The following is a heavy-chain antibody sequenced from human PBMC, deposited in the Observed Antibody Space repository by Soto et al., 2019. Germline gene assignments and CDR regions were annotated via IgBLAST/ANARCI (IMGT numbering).Heavy chain of an antibody. Sequence: SETLSLTCAVYGGSFSGYYWSWIRQPPGKGLEWIGEINHSGSTNYNPSLKSRVTISVDTSKNQFSLKLTSVTAADTVVYYCARGDLYSSGYYCPFDYWGQGTLVTVSS. V-gene: IGHV4-34*01. CDR2: INHSGST. J-gene: IGHJ4*02. CDR3: ARGDLYSSGYYCPFDY. D-gene: IGHD3-22*01. CDR1: GGSFSGYY.